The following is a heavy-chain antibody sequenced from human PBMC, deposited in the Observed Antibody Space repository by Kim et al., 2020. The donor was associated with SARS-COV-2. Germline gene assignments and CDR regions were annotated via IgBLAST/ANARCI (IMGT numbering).Heavy chain of an antibody. Sequence: GGSLRLSCAASRFTFSSYAMSWVRQAPGKGLEWVAAISCNASNTYYADSVKGRFTISRDNSKNTLYLQLNSLRAEDTAVYFCAKGPSSAWTSYYYGMDVWGQGTTVTVSS. CDR1: RFTFSSYA. V-gene: IGHV3-23*01. CDR3: AKGPSSAWTSYYYGMDV. CDR2: ISCNASNT. D-gene: IGHD6-25*01. J-gene: IGHJ6*02.